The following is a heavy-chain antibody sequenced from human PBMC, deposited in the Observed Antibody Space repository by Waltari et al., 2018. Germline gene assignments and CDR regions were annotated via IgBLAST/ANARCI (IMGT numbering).Heavy chain of an antibody. J-gene: IGHJ5*02. V-gene: IGHV3-30*01. CDR1: GVTFISYA. D-gene: IGHD3-9*01. CDR3: ARPDYDILGFDP. Sequence: QVQLVESGGGVVQPGRSLRLSCAASGVTFISYAMPWVRKAPGKGLEWVAVISYDGSNKYYADSVKGRFTISRDNSKNTLYLQMNSLRAEDTAVYYCARPDYDILGFDPWGQGTLVTVSS. CDR2: ISYDGSNK.